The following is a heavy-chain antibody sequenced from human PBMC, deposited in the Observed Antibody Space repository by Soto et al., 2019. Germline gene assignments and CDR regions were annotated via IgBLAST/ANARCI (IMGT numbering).Heavy chain of an antibody. CDR3: ARRGSGSYYDY. J-gene: IGHJ4*02. CDR2: ISGSGGST. CDR1: GFTFSSYA. D-gene: IGHD1-26*01. V-gene: IGHV3-23*01. Sequence: EVQLLESGGGLVQPGGSLRLSCAASGFTFSSYAMRCVRQAPVKGLEWVSAISGSGGSTYYADSVKGRFTISRDNSKNPPDLQMTSLRAEDTAVYYCARRGSGSYYDYWGQGTVVTVSS.